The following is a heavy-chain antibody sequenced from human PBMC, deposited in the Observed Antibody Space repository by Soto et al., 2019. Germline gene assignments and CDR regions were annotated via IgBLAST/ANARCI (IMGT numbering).Heavy chain of an antibody. D-gene: IGHD4-17*01. V-gene: IGHV1-46*01. CDR3: ARGRNPDYGGSDAFDI. CDR1: GYTFTSYY. J-gene: IGHJ3*02. CDR2: INPSGGST. Sequence: ASVKVSCKASGYTFTSYYMHWVRQAPGQGLEWMGIINPSGGSTSYAQKFQGRVTMTRDTSTSTVYMELSSLRSEDTAVYYCARGRNPDYGGSDAFDIWGQGTMVTVSS.